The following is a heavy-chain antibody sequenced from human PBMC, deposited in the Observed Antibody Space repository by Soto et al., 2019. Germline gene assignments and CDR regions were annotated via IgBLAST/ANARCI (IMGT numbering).Heavy chain of an antibody. D-gene: IGHD4-17*01. CDR1: GGSISSYY. V-gene: IGHV4-59*08. Sequence: PSETLSLTCTVSGGSISSYYWSWIRQPPGKGLEWIGYIYYSGSTYYNPSLKSRVTISVDTSKNQFSLKLSSVTAADTAVYYCATRGLTVTTFSRIDYWGQGTLVTVSS. CDR3: ATRGLTVTTFSRIDY. CDR2: IYYSGST. J-gene: IGHJ4*02.